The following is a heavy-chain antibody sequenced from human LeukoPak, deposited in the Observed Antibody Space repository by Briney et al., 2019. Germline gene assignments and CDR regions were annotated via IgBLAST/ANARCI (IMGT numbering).Heavy chain of an antibody. J-gene: IGHJ3*02. D-gene: IGHD6-13*01. CDR1: GFTFSSYS. CDR3: ARLQQQLGAFDI. Sequence: GGSLRLSCAASGFTFSSYSMNWVRQAPGKGLEWVSYISSSGSTIYYADSVKGRFTISRDNAKNSLYLQMNSLRAEDTAVYYCARLQQQLGAFDIWGQGTMVTVSS. V-gene: IGHV3-48*04. CDR2: ISSSGSTI.